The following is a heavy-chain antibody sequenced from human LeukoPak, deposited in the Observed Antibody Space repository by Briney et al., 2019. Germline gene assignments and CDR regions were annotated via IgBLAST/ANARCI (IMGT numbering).Heavy chain of an antibody. CDR1: GGSISSSSHY. V-gene: IGHV4-39*01. Sequence: SETLSLTCTVSGGSISSSSHYWGWIRQPPGKGLEWIGSIYYSGSTYYNPSLKSRVTISVDTSKNQFSLKLTSVTAADTAVYFCSRGVTDSNWGQGTLVTVSS. D-gene: IGHD4-23*01. CDR3: SRGVTDSN. CDR2: IYYSGST. J-gene: IGHJ4*02.